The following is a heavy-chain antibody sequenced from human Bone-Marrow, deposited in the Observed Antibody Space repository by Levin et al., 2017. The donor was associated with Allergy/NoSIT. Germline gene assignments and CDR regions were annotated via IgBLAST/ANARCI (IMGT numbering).Heavy chain of an antibody. Sequence: GGSLRLSCAASGFTFSSHTMNWVRQAPGKGLEWVSFIRANSMNKYYADSVRGRFTVSRDDAQSSLSLEMSSLRADETAVYYCARSNSRDGYNYFLDSWGQGTRGTVSA. CDR2: IRANSMNK. J-gene: IGHJ4*02. V-gene: IGHV3-21*01. D-gene: IGHD5-24*01. CDR3: ARSNSRDGYNYFLDS. CDR1: GFTFSSHT.